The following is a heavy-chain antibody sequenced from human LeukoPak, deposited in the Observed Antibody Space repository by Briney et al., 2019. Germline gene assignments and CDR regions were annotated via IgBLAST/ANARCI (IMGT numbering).Heavy chain of an antibody. CDR1: GYSFTGYR. D-gene: IGHD1-7*01. CDR3: AVPHGITGTTESGSY. Sequence: GASVKVSCTGSGYSFTGYRTGWAPQMHGKGLESMEIIYPGDSDTRYSPSFQGQVTISVDKSISTAYLQWSSLKASDTAMYYCAVPHGITGTTESGSYWRQRTLDTVSS. CDR2: IYPGDSDT. V-gene: IGHV5-51*01. J-gene: IGHJ4*02.